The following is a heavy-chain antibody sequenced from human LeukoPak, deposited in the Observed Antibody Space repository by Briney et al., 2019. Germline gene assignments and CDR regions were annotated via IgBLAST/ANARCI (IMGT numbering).Heavy chain of an antibody. Sequence: GASVKVSCKASGYTFTGYFIHWVRQAPGQGLEWMGWINPNSGGTNYAQKFQGRVTMTRDTSISTAYMELSRLRSDDTAVYYCARESLGYYYYMDVWGKGTTVTISS. J-gene: IGHJ6*03. V-gene: IGHV1-2*02. D-gene: IGHD3-3*02. CDR1: GYTFTGYF. CDR2: INPNSGGT. CDR3: ARESLGYYYYMDV.